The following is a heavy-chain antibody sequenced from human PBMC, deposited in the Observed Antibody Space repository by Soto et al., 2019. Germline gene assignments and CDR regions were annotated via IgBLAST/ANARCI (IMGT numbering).Heavy chain of an antibody. CDR3: ARGRITIFGVADLIDY. CDR2: ISAYNGNT. V-gene: IGHV1-18*01. CDR1: GYTFTSYV. Sequence: ASVKVSCKASGYTFTSYVFTWVRQAPGQGLEWMGWISAYNGNTNYAENVQGRVTMTTDPSTSTAYMELRSLRPDDTAVYYCARGRITIFGVADLIDYWGQGTVVTVSS. J-gene: IGHJ4*02. D-gene: IGHD3-3*01.